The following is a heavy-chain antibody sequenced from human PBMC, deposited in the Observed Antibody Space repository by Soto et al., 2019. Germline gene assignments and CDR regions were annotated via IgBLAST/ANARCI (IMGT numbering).Heavy chain of an antibody. CDR1: GGSIIGYY. CDR2: INHRGST. CDR3: ARVDAY. Sequence: SVTSSVTCSVEGGSIIGYYWSWIRQPPGKGLEWIGEINHRGSTKYNPSLESRVTISVDTSKSQFSLKLSSVTAADTAVYYCARVDAYWGQGSPVTVSS. J-gene: IGHJ4*02. V-gene: IGHV4-34*01.